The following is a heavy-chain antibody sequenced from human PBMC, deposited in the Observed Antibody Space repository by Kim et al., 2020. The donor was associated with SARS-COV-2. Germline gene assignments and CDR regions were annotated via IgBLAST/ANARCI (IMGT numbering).Heavy chain of an antibody. D-gene: IGHD4-17*01. Sequence: SADSVRGRFTVSRDNARNSLFLQMHSLRVDDTALYYCAKRRGGYGDGGFDVWGQGTMVIVSS. V-gene: IGHV3-9*01. J-gene: IGHJ3*01. CDR3: AKRRGGYGDGGFDV.